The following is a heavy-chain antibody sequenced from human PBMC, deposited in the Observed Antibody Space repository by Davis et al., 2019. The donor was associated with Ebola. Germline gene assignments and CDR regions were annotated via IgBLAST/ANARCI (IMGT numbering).Heavy chain of an antibody. CDR2: ISAYNGNT. D-gene: IGHD5-12*01. J-gene: IGHJ3*02. V-gene: IGHV1-18*01. Sequence: ASVKVSCKASGYTFKNYAISWVRQAPGQGLEWVGWISAYNGNTNYAQILQGRVTVTRDTSTTTVYMDLSSLRSEDTALYYCTTPGGQDSGYDVFDIWGQGTMVTVSS. CDR1: GYTFKNYA. CDR3: TTPGGQDSGYDVFDI.